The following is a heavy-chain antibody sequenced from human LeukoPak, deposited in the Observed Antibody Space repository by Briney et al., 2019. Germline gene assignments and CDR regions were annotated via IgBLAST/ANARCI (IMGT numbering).Heavy chain of an antibody. Sequence: PGGSLRLSCAASGFTFSTYSMNWVRPARGKGLEGVCSISSSSGFVTYADSVKGRSTISRDNAKNSLYVQMNSLRAEDTALYYCARKRFTNNWRTGRSFDIWGQGTQVTVSS. J-gene: IGHJ3*02. CDR1: GFTFSTYS. CDR2: ISSSSGFV. V-gene: IGHV3-21*01. CDR3: ARKRFTNNWRTGRSFDI. D-gene: IGHD1-1*01.